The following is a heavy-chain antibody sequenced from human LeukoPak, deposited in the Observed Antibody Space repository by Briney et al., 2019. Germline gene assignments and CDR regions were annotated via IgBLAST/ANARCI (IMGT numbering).Heavy chain of an antibody. Sequence: GGSLRLSCAASGFTVSNNFMSWVRQAPGKGLEWVSLIFSGGNTYYGDSVKGRFTISRDSSKNTLYLQMNSLRVEDTAVYYCTRDYDYDSSGYYYRWGQGTLVTVSS. CDR2: IFSGGNT. V-gene: IGHV3-66*01. D-gene: IGHD3-22*01. CDR3: TRDYDYDSSGYYYR. J-gene: IGHJ4*02. CDR1: GFTVSNNF.